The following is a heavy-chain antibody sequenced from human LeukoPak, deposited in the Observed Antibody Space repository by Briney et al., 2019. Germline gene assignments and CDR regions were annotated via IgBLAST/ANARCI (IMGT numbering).Heavy chain of an antibody. D-gene: IGHD2-2*01. CDR3: AREKPAPHLYYYYYYMDV. V-gene: IGHV4-34*01. Sequence: PSETLSLTCSVSGDSITNYYWTWIRQPPGKGLEWIGEINHSGSTNYNPSLKSRVTISVDTSKNQFSLKLSSVTAADTAVYYCAREKPAPHLYYYYYYMDVWGKGTTVTVSS. CDR1: GDSITNYY. CDR2: INHSGST. J-gene: IGHJ6*03.